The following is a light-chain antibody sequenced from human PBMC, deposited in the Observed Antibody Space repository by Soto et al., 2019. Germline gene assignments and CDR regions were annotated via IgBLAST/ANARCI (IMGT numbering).Light chain of an antibody. CDR2: GAS. J-gene: IGKJ3*01. CDR3: QQYNSWPT. CDR1: QSVNSN. V-gene: IGKV3-15*01. Sequence: EIVMTQSPATLSVSPGERATLSCRASQSVNSNLAWYQQKPGQDPRLLIYGASTRATGIPASFSGSGPGAEFTLTISSLQSEDFAVYYGQQYNSWPTFGPGTKVDIK.